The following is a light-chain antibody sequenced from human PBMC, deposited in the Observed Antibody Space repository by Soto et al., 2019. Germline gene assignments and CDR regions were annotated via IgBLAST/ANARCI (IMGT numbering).Light chain of an antibody. Sequence: EIVLTQSPGTLSLSPGERATLSCRASQSVSSSYLAWYQQKPGQAPRLLIYGASSRSAGIPDRFSGSGSGTDVTITRSSLGPEDSAVYYCKQEGSSYTFGQGTKLELK. CDR3: KQEGSSYT. CDR1: QSVSSSY. J-gene: IGKJ2*01. V-gene: IGKV3-20*01. CDR2: GAS.